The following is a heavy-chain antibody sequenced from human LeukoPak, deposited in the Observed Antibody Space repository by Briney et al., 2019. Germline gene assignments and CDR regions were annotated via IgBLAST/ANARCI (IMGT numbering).Heavy chain of an antibody. Sequence: SETLSLTCTVSGGSIRGYYWSWIRRSPGKGLEWIVYIYDSGSTNYTPSLMIRVTMSVDTSKKQFSLKLSSVTAADTAGYYCARGTPNPEHWGQGTLVTVSS. J-gene: IGHJ1*01. D-gene: IGHD2-15*01. CDR2: IYDSGST. CDR1: GGSIRGYY. CDR3: ARGTPNPEH. V-gene: IGHV4-59*01.